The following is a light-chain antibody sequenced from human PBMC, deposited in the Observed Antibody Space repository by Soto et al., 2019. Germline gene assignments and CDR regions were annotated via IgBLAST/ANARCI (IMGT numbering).Light chain of an antibody. Sequence: DFQMTQSPPSLSASVGDRVTITCRASQGISTYLAWYQQKPGKVPKLLISGASTLQSGVTSRFSGTGSGTDFTLTISNLQPEDAANYYCQKHTGAPFTFGPGTKVDIK. CDR1: QGISTY. CDR3: QKHTGAPFT. CDR2: GAS. J-gene: IGKJ3*01. V-gene: IGKV1-27*01.